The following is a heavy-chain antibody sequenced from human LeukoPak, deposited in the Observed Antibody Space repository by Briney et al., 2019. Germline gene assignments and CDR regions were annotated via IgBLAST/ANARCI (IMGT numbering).Heavy chain of an antibody. D-gene: IGHD5-18*01. CDR3: VSPRGFSYGYFDY. J-gene: IGHJ4*02. Sequence: SSETLSLTCTVSGGSITSSIYYWGWIRQPPGKGLEWIGSIYYSKNTYYNPSLKSRVTISADTSKNQFSLTLGSVSATDTAVYYCVSPRGFSYGYFDYWGQGTLVTVSS. V-gene: IGHV4-39*01. CDR2: IYYSKNT. CDR1: GGSITSSIYY.